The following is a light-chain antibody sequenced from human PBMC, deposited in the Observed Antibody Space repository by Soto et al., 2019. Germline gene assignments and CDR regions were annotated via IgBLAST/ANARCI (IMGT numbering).Light chain of an antibody. Sequence: MVSTQCLVTLSLKNGARATLSCRASQSVDRNYLAWYQHKPGQAPRLLIYGASTRATGIPDRFSGSGSGTDFTLTISRLEPEDFAVYYCQHYGRPLWTFGHVTKVDVK. CDR2: GAS. CDR3: QHYGRPLWT. V-gene: IGKV3-20*01. CDR1: QSVDRNY. J-gene: IGKJ1*01.